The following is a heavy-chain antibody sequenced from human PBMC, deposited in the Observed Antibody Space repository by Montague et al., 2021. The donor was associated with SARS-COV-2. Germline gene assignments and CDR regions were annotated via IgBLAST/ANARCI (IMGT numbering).Heavy chain of an antibody. Sequence: SLRLSCAASGCIFSSYEMNWVRQAPGKGLERVSYISNSGDTKYYADSVKGRFTISRDNAKNSLYPQMSSLRAEDTAVYYCARAGEDYYYDSSGFLYWGQGILVTVSS. CDR3: ARAGEDYYYDSSGFLY. V-gene: IGHV3-48*03. J-gene: IGHJ4*02. D-gene: IGHD3-22*01. CDR2: ISNSGDTK. CDR1: GCIFSSYE.